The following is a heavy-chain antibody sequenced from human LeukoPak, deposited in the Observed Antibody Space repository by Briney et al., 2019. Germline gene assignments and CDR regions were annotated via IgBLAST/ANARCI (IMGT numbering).Heavy chain of an antibody. CDR1: GFTFTSYW. V-gene: IGHV3-30*02. CDR3: EASADAFDI. D-gene: IGHD6-19*01. CDR2: IRYDGSDK. J-gene: IGHJ3*02. Sequence: PGGSLRLSCAASGFTFTSYWMSWVRQAPGKGLDWVAFIRYDGSDKYYADSVKGRFTISRDNSKNTLYLRMNSLRTEDTAVYYCEASADAFDIWGQGTMVAVSS.